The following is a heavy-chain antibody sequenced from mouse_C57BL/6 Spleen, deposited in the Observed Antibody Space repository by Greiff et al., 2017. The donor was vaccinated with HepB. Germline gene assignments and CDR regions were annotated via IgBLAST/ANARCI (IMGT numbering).Heavy chain of an antibody. CDR1: GFSLTSYA. Sequence: VKLMESGPGLVAPSQSLSITCTVSGFSLTSYAISWVRQPPGKGLEWLGVIWTGGGTNYNSALKSRLSISKDNSKSQVFLKMNSLQTDDTARYYCARRDLLDDYDELAYWGQGTLVTVSA. J-gene: IGHJ3*01. CDR3: ARRDLLDDYDELAY. CDR2: IWTGGGT. V-gene: IGHV2-9-1*01. D-gene: IGHD2-4*01.